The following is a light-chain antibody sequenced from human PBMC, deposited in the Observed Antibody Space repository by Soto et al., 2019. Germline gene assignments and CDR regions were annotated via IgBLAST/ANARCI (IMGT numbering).Light chain of an antibody. CDR3: QTWGTGIRV. CDR2: LNSDGSH. CDR1: SGHSRYA. Sequence: QLVLTQSPSASASLGASVKLTCTLSSGHSRYAIAWHQQQPEKGPRYLMKLNSDGSHNKGDGIPDRFSGSSSGAERYLTISSLQSEDEADYYCQTWGTGIRVFGGGTKLTVL. V-gene: IGLV4-69*01. J-gene: IGLJ3*02.